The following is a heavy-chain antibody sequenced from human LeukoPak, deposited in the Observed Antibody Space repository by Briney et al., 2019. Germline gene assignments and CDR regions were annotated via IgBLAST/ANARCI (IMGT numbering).Heavy chain of an antibody. J-gene: IGHJ4*02. CDR3: AIESLGYCSGGSCYPGDY. V-gene: IGHV3-53*01. Sequence: PGGSLRLSCAASGFTVSSNDMSWVRQAPGKGLEWVSVIYSGGSTYYADSVKGRFTISRDNSKNTLYLQMNSLRAEDTAVYYCAIESLGYCSGGSCYPGDYWGQGTLVTVSS. CDR1: GFTVSSND. CDR2: IYSGGST. D-gene: IGHD2-15*01.